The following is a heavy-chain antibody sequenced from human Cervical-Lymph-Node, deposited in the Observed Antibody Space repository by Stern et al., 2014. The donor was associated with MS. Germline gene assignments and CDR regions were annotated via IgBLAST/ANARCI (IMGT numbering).Heavy chain of an antibody. CDR2: VYYKGNI. V-gene: IGHV4-59*01. D-gene: IGHD5/OR15-5a*01. CDR3: ARHSVGVKEFDS. Sequence: QVQLVESGPGLVKPSETLSLTCTVSGGSLRTFSWSWIRQPPGRGLEWIGCVYYKGNITYNPSPKSRVTMSVGTCKSQLSLRLHSVTAADTAVYYCARHSVGVKEFDSWGQGTLVTVSS. J-gene: IGHJ4*02. CDR1: GGSLRTFS.